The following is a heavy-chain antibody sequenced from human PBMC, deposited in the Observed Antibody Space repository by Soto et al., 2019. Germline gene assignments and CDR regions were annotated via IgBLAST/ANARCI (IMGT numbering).Heavy chain of an antibody. D-gene: IGHD3-10*01. J-gene: IGHJ4*02. CDR1: GYTFTAYT. Sequence: QVQFVQSGAEVKKPGASVKVSCKASGYTFTAYTIHWVRQAPGQSLEWMGWINAANGATKYSEKFQGRVTITRDTSARTAYMDLSSLSSKDTAVYFCARDSSASATSYSFDYWGQGTLVTVSS. V-gene: IGHV1-3*01. CDR2: INAANGAT. CDR3: ARDSSASATSYSFDY.